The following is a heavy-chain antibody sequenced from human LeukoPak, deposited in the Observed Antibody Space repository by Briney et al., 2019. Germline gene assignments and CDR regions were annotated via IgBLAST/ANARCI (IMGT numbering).Heavy chain of an antibody. J-gene: IGHJ6*03. CDR1: GASFSSSSYY. V-gene: IGHV4-61*02. CDR2: MHSSGRT. Sequence: SETLSLTCTVSGASFSSSSYYWTWIRQPAGKGLEWIGRMHSSGRTSYSPSLKSRVTISVDTSKNQFSLKLSSVTATDTAVYYCARGLRGYSYGYVPWELSYYMDVWGKGTTVTISS. D-gene: IGHD5-18*01. CDR3: ARGLRGYSYGYVPWELSYYMDV.